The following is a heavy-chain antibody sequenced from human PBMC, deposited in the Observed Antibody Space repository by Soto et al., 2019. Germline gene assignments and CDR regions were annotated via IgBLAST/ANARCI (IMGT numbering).Heavy chain of an antibody. CDR1: GFTFSSYS. J-gene: IGHJ6*02. CDR3: ARQYYDFWSGYYIMTYYYGMDV. D-gene: IGHD3-3*01. V-gene: IGHV3-30*03. CDR2: ISYDGSNK. Sequence: GGSLRLSCAASGFTFSSYSMHWVRQAPGKGLEWVAVISYDGSNKYYADSVKGRFTISRDNSKNTLYLQMNSLRAEDTAVYYCARQYYDFWSGYYIMTYYYGMDVWGQGTTVTVSS.